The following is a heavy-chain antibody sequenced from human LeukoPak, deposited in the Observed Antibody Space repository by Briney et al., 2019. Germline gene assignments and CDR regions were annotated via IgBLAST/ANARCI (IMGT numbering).Heavy chain of an antibody. J-gene: IGHJ4*02. Sequence: SETLSLTCAVYGGSFSGYYWSWIRQPPGKGLEWIGEINHSGSTNYNPSLKSPVTISVDTPKNQFSLKLSSVTAADTAVYYCARGPPHYDFWSGYSYFDYWGQGTLVTVSS. D-gene: IGHD3-3*01. CDR1: GGSFSGYY. V-gene: IGHV4-34*01. CDR3: ARGPPHYDFWSGYSYFDY. CDR2: INHSGST.